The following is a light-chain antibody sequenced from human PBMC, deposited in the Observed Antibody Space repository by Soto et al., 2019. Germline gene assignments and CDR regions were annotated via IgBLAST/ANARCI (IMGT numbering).Light chain of an antibody. J-gene: IGLJ1*01. CDR3: SSYADSNSYV. Sequence: QSVLPQPPSASGSPGESVTISCTGTSSDVGGYNYVYWYQQHPGKAPKLMIYEVTKRPSGVPDRFSGSKSGNTASLTVSGLQAEDEADYYCSSYADSNSYVFGTGTKVTVL. CDR1: SSDVGGYNY. CDR2: EVT. V-gene: IGLV2-8*01.